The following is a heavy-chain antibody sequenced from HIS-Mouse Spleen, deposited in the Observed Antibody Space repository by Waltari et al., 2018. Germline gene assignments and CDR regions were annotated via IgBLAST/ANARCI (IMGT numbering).Heavy chain of an antibody. CDR1: GFTFDDYA. Sequence: EVQLVESGGVVVQPGGSLRLSCAASGFTFDDYAIHWVRQARGKGLEWVSIISGDGASTYYAESVKGRFTISRDNSKNSLYLQMNSLRAEDTALYYCAKEPRRYSSSYYFDYWGQGTLVTVSS. CDR3: AKEPRRYSSSYYFDY. D-gene: IGHD6-6*01. V-gene: IGHV3-43D*03. CDR2: ISGDGAST. J-gene: IGHJ4*02.